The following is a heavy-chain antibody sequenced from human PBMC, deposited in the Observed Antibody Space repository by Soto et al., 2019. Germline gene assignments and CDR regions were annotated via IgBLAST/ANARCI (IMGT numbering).Heavy chain of an antibody. CDR3: EKEPPLSGWYYFDV. J-gene: IGHJ4*02. Sequence: EVQLLESGGGLIQPGGSLRLSCAASGFTFSHYAMTWVRQAPGKGLEWVSAVSHDDTSTYYADSVKGRFTISRDNSKNTLFLQMNSLTAEDTAVYYCEKEPPLSGWYYFDVWGQGTVVTVSS. D-gene: IGHD6-19*01. CDR2: VSHDDTST. V-gene: IGHV3-23*01. CDR1: GFTFSHYA.